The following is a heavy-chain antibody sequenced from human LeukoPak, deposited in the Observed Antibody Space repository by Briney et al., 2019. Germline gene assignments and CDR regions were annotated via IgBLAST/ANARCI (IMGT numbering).Heavy chain of an antibody. CDR1: GGTFSSYA. Sequence: PVKVSCKASGGTFSSYAISWVREAPGEGLEWIGGIIPIFGTANYAQKFQGRVTITADKSTATANMELGSRRSEDTAVYYCARGTGANGDAVEIWGQGTMVTVSS. CDR2: IIPIFGTA. V-gene: IGHV1-69*06. J-gene: IGHJ3*02. CDR3: ARGTGANGDAVEI. D-gene: IGHD7-27*01.